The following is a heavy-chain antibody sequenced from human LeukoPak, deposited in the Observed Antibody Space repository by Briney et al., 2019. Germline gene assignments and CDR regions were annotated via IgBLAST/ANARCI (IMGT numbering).Heavy chain of an antibody. D-gene: IGHD6-19*01. CDR2: MNPNRGTT. CDR1: GYTSTSYD. Sequence: ASVKVSCKASGYTSTSYDINRMRQATGQGLEWMGWMNPNRGTTGYAQKCQGRVTMTMNTSISTAYMELGSLRSEDTAVYYCAILGCKRGWSLRNAFDIWGQGTMVTVSS. J-gene: IGHJ3*02. V-gene: IGHV1-8*01. CDR3: AILGCKRGWSLRNAFDI.